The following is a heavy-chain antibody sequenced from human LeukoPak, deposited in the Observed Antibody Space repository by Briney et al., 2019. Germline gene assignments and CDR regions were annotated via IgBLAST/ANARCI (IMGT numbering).Heavy chain of an antibody. CDR1: GGSISSCDSY. V-gene: IGHV4-30-4*01. Sequence: SQTLSLTCTVSGGSISSCDSYWSRMRQPPGMGLKWIGYIYYSGSTYYNPSLKSRVSISLDMSKNQFSLKLSSVTAADTAVYYCARSRGSGYYSLPGYWGQGTLVTVSS. CDR3: ARSRGSGYYSLPGY. J-gene: IGHJ4*02. D-gene: IGHD3-22*01. CDR2: IYYSGST.